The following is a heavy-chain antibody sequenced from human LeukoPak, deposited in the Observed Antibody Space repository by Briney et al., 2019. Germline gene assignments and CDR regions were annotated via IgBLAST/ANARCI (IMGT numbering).Heavy chain of an antibody. J-gene: IGHJ4*02. CDR2: INPNSGGT. V-gene: IGHV1-2*02. Sequence: ASVKVSCKASGYTFTGYYMHWVRQAPGRGLEWMGWINPNSGGTNYAQKFQGRVTMTRDTSISTAYMELRSLTSDDTAVYYCARDPPGLTLGSPGDYWGQGTLVIVSS. D-gene: IGHD3-16*01. CDR3: ARDPPGLTLGSPGDY. CDR1: GYTFTGYY.